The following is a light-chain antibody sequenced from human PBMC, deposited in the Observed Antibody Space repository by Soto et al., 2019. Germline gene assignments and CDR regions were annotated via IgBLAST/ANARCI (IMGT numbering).Light chain of an antibody. Sequence: EIVLTQFPASLSLSPGETATLSCRASEGVSNYLAWYQQKPGQAPRLLIYDASNRATAIPARFSGSGSGTDFTLTISSLEPEDSALYFRLQRSHWLTFGGGTKVDIK. CDR3: LQRSHWLT. J-gene: IGKJ4*01. CDR1: EGVSNY. CDR2: DAS. V-gene: IGKV3-11*01.